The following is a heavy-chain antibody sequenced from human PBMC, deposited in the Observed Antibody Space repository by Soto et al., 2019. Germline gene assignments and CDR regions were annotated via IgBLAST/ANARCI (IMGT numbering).Heavy chain of an antibody. D-gene: IGHD2-15*01. CDR2: ISAYNANT. V-gene: IGHV1-18*01. Sequence: QVQLVQSGAEVKKPGASVKVSCKASGYTFTSYGISWVRQAPGQGLEWMGWISAYNANTNYAQKLQGRVTMTTDTSTSTAYMELRSLRSDDTAVYYCARAGIVVVVAAVTYYYYYGMDVWGQGTTVTVSS. CDR1: GYTFTSYG. CDR3: ARAGIVVVVAAVTYYYYYGMDV. J-gene: IGHJ6*02.